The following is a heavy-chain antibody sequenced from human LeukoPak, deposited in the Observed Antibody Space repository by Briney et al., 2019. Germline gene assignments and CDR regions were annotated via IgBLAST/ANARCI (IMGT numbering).Heavy chain of an antibody. D-gene: IGHD3-10*01. CDR3: ARGGVTMVRGVFDP. V-gene: IGHV4-39*01. J-gene: IGHJ5*02. Sequence: SETLSLTCTVSGGSISSSSYYWGWIRQPPGKGLEWIGSIYYSGSTYYNPSLKSRVTISVDTAKNPFSLKLSSVTAEDTAVYYCARGGVTMVRGVFDPWGQGTLVTVSS. CDR1: GGSISSSSYY. CDR2: IYYSGST.